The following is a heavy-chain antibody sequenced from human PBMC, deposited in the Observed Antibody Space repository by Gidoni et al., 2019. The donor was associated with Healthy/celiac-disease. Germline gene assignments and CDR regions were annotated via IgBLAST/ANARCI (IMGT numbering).Heavy chain of an antibody. Sequence: QLQLVQSGAEVTKPGASVKVSCKASVYPFTGYYMHWVRQAPGQGLEWMGWSKPNSGGTNYAQKFQGRVTMTRDTSISTAYMELSRLRSDDTAVYYCAIRGYDGPVVAFDIWGQGTMVTVSS. CDR3: AIRGYDGPVVAFDI. D-gene: IGHD5-12*01. CDR2: SKPNSGGT. V-gene: IGHV1-2*02. J-gene: IGHJ3*02. CDR1: VYPFTGYY.